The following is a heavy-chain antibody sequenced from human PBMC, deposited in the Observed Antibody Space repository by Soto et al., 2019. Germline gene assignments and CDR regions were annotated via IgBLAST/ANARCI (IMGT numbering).Heavy chain of an antibody. V-gene: IGHV5-10-1*01. Sequence: GESLKISCKGSGYSFAGYWITWVRQKPGKGLEWMGRIDPSDSHTYYSPSFQGHVTISADKSISTAYLQWSSLKASDTAMYYCARRRVFGGMDVWGQGTTVTVSS. CDR3: ARRRVFGGMDV. J-gene: IGHJ6*02. D-gene: IGHD6-13*01. CDR1: GYSFAGYW. CDR2: IDPSDSHT.